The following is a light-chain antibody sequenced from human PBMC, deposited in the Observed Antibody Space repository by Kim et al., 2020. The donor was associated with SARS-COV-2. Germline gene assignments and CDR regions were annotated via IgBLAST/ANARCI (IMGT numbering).Light chain of an antibody. Sequence: DIQMTQSPSTLSASVGDRVTITCRTTQSISSHLNWYQQKPGKAPKFLISAASTLQGGVPSRFSGSGSETGFTLTISSLQPEDFATYFCQQSYITPFTFGPGTKVDIK. CDR1: QSISSH. CDR3: QQSYITPFT. V-gene: IGKV1-39*01. J-gene: IGKJ3*01. CDR2: AAS.